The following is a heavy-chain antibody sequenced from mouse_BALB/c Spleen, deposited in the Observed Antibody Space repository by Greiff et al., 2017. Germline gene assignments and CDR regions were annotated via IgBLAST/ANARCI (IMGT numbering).Heavy chain of an antibody. Sequence: VKLMESGPGLVAPSQSLSITCTVSGFSLTSYGVHWVRQPPGKGLEWLGVIWAGGSTNYNSALMSRLSISKDNSKSQVFLKMNSLQTDDTAMYYCARDYDRNYYAMDYWGQGTSVTVSS. CDR2: IWAGGST. D-gene: IGHD2-12*01. CDR1: GFSLTSYG. CDR3: ARDYDRNYYAMDY. V-gene: IGHV2-9*02. J-gene: IGHJ4*01.